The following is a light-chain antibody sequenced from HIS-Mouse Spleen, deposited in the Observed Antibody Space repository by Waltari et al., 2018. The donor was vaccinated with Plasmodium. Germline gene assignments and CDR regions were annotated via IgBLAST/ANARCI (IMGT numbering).Light chain of an antibody. V-gene: IGLV1-44*01. J-gene: IGLJ2*01. CDR2: SNT. CDR1: SSNIGSNT. CDR3: AAWDDSLNGVV. Sequence: QSVLTQPPSASGTPGQRVTISCSGSSSNIGSNTVNWYPQLPGTAPKLLIYSNTQRPSGVPDRFSGSKSGTSASLAISGLQSEDEADYYCAAWDDSLNGVVFGGGTKLTVL.